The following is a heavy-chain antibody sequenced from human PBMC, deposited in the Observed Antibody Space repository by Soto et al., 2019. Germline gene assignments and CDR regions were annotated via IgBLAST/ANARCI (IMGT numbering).Heavy chain of an antibody. D-gene: IGHD2-15*01. CDR1: GGTFNSYA. CDR3: ARPKYSSDLYCSGGSCYLPFDY. CDR2: IIPLFGTA. Sequence: GASVKVSCKASGGTFNSYASNWVRQAPGQGLEWMGGIIPLFGTANYAQKFQGRVTITADKATSTAYMEMSSLRSEDTAVYYCARPKYSSDLYCSGGSCYLPFDYWGQGTLVTVSS. V-gene: IGHV1-69*06. J-gene: IGHJ4*02.